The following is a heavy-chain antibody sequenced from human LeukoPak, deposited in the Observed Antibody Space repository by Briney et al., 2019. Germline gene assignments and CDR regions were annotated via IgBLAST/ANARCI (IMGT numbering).Heavy chain of an antibody. V-gene: IGHV1-2*02. CDR1: GYTFTGYY. D-gene: IGHD3-10*01. CDR3: APSGRGGPYYFDY. J-gene: IGHJ4*02. CDR2: INPSSGGT. Sequence: ASVKVSCKASGYTFTGYYMHWVRQAPGQGLEWMGWINPSSGGTNYAQKFQGRVTMTRDTSISTAYMELSRLRSDDTAVYYCAPSGRGGPYYFDYWGQGTLVTVSS.